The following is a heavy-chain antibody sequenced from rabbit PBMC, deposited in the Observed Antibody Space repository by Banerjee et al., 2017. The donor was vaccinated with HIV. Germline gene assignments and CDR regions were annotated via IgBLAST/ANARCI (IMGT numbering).Heavy chain of an antibody. D-gene: IGHD4-1*01. CDR1: GFDFSSNA. Sequence: QEHLEESGGDLVKPEGSLTLTCTASGFDFSSNAMCWVRQAPGKGLEWIACINTSSGNTVYASWAKGPFTISKTSSTTVTLQMTSLTAADTATYFCARDLAGVIGWNFNLWGPGTLVTVS. V-gene: IGHV1S45*01. J-gene: IGHJ4*01. CDR3: ARDLAGVIGWNFNL. CDR2: INTSSGNT.